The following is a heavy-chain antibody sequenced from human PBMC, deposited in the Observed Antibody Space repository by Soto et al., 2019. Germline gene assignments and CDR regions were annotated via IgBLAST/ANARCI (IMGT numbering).Heavy chain of an antibody. CDR1: GYTFTSYA. D-gene: IGHD3-3*01. V-gene: IGHV1-3*01. Sequence: GASVKVSCKASGYTFTSYAMHWVRQAPGQRLEWMGWINAGDGNTKYSQKFQGRVTITRDTSATTAYMELSSLRSEDTAVYYCARGPDFWSGYDYWGQGTLVTVSS. CDR2: INAGDGNT. J-gene: IGHJ4*02. CDR3: ARGPDFWSGYDY.